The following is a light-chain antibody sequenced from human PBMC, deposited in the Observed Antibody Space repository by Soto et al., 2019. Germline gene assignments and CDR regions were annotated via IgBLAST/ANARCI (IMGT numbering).Light chain of an antibody. CDR1: SSDVGGYDF. V-gene: IGLV2-8*01. CDR2: EVI. CDR3: GSYAGSNSWV. J-gene: IGLJ3*02. Sequence: QSALTQPPSASGSPGQSVTISCTGTSSDVGGYDFVSWYQQRPGKAPKLIIYEVIKRPSGVPDRFSASRSGSTASLTLSGLQVEDEADYYCGSYAGSNSWVFGGGTKLTVL.